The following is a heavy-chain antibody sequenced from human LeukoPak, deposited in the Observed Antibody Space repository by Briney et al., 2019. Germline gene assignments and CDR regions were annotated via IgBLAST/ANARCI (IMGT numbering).Heavy chain of an antibody. Sequence: SETLSLTCTVSGGSISSSSYYWGWIRQPPGKGLEWIGSIYYSGSNYYNPSLKSRVTISVDTSKNQFSLKLSSVTAADTAVYYCARHSDYGDYGYMDVWGKGTTVTVSS. CDR2: IYYSGSN. V-gene: IGHV4-39*01. D-gene: IGHD4-17*01. CDR1: GGSISSSSYY. CDR3: ARHSDYGDYGYMDV. J-gene: IGHJ6*03.